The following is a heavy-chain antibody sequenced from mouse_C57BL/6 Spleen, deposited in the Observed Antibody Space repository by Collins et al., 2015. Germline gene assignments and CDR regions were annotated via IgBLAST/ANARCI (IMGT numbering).Heavy chain of an antibody. V-gene: IGHV1S81*02. CDR3: TRYGYGSTYYAMDY. Sequence: QXQQSGAELVKPGASVKLSCKASGYTFTSYYMFWVKQRPGQGLEWIGEINPSNGGTNFNEKFKSKATLTVDKSSSTAYMQLSSLTSEDSAVYYCTRYGYGSTYYAMDYWGQGTSVTVSS. CDR1: GYTFTSYY. D-gene: IGHD1-1*01. J-gene: IGHJ4*01. CDR2: INPSNGGT.